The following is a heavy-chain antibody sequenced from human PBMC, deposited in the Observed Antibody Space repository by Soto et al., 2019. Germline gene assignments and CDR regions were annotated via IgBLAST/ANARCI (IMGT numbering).Heavy chain of an antibody. CDR1: PGCINNYY. D-gene: IGHD3-16*02. CDR3: AREGGGYRFDH. CDR2: IYDSGST. Sequence: SERLPRTCTVSPGCINNYYWRLIRQPPGKGLEWIGYIYDSGSTHYTPSLESRVTISEDTSKNQFSLKLSSVTAADTAVYYCAREGGGYRFDHWGQGTLVTVS. J-gene: IGHJ4*02. V-gene: IGHV4-59*01.